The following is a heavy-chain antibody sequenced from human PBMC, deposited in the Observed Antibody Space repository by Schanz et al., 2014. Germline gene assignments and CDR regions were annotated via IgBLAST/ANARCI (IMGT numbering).Heavy chain of an antibody. CDR1: GFTFSDAW. D-gene: IGHD4-17*01. CDR3: ARKMKLGVYGGKGHDSLDI. CDR2: IWYDGSNK. Sequence: VQLVESGGGLVKPGGFLRLSCAASGFTFSDAWMSWVRQAPGKGLEWVAVIWYDGSNKYYADSVKGRFTISRDNAKNTLYLQMNTLRAEDTAVYYCARKMKLGVYGGKGHDSLDIWGQGTMVAVSS. J-gene: IGHJ3*02. V-gene: IGHV3-33*08.